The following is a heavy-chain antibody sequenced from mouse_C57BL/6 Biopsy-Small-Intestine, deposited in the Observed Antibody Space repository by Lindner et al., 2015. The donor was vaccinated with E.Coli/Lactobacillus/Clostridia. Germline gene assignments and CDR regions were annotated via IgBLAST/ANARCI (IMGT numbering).Heavy chain of an antibody. CDR1: GGTFNTYA. CDR3: ARGRGPIYDSLDS. D-gene: IGHD1-3*01. Sequence: SVKVSCKASGGTFNTYAISWVRQAPGQGLEWMGGIIPIFGTANYAQKFQGRVTITADDSTSTAYMELSSLRSEDTAVYYCARGRGPIYDSLDSWGQGTLVTVSS. CDR2: IIPIFGTA. V-gene: IGHV1-81*01. J-gene: IGHJ4*01.